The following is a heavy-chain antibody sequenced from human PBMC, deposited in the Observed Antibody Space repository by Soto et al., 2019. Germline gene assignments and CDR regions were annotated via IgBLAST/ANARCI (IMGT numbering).Heavy chain of an antibody. J-gene: IGHJ4*02. V-gene: IGHV3-23*01. CDR2: MSGSSSTA. CDR3: AKNQERELPRVIDF. D-gene: IGHD1-7*01. CDR1: GLTFSNYA. Sequence: LRLSCATSGLTFSNYAMSWVRQAPGGGLEWVSSMSGSSSTAYYADSVRGRFTISRDRSKNTLYLQMSSLRAEDTALYYCAKNQERELPRVIDFWGQGTLVTVSS.